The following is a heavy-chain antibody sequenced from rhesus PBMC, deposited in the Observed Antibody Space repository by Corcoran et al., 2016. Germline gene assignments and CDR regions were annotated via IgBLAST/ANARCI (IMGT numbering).Heavy chain of an antibody. CDR3: ASEPGIEYCTTTYCSSGYFEV. D-gene: IGHD2-15*01. Sequence: QVQLQESGPGLVKPSETLSVTCAVSGGSISSSYWSWIRQAPGKGLEWIGYIYGSCSSTDNNPSLKSRVTLSVDTSKNQLSLKLSSVTAADTAVYYCASEPGIEYCTTTYCSSGYFEVWGQGALVTVSS. CDR1: GGSISSSY. J-gene: IGHJ1*01. V-gene: IGHV4-169*02. CDR2: IYGSCSST.